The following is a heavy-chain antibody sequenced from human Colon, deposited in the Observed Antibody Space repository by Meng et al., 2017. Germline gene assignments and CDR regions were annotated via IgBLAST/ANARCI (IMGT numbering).Heavy chain of an antibody. CDR3: ARVGDYYGSGSHIDY. D-gene: IGHD3-10*01. Sequence: SETLSLTCAVYGGSFSGYYWSWIRQPPGKGLEWIAEINHSGSTNYNPSPKSRVTISVDTSKNQFSLKLSSVTAADTAVYYCARVGDYYGSGSHIDYWGQGTLVTVSS. CDR2: INHSGST. J-gene: IGHJ4*02. CDR1: GGSFSGYY. V-gene: IGHV4-34*01.